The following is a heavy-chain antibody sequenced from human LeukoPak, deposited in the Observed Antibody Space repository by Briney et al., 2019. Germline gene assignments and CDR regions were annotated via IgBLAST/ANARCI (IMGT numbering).Heavy chain of an antibody. Sequence: SETLSLTCTVSGGSNSSHYWRWIRQPARKGLERIGRIHSSGSTNQNPSLMSRVIMSVDTSKNQFSLKLSSVTAADTAVYYCAREYAGRMSLGFDPWGQGTLVTVSS. CDR3: AREYAGRMSLGFDP. D-gene: IGHD3-10*01. CDR1: GGSNSSHY. V-gene: IGHV4-4*07. CDR2: IHSSGST. J-gene: IGHJ5*02.